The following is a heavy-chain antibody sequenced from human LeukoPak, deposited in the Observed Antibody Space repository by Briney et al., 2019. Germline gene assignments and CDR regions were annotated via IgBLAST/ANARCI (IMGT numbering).Heavy chain of an antibody. CDR1: GYSISSGYY. CDR2: IYHSGST. V-gene: IGHV4-38-2*02. Sequence: SETLSLTCTVSGYSISSGYYWGWIRQPPGKGLEWIGSIYHSGSTYYNPSLKSRVTISVDTSKNQFSLKLSSVTAAGTAVYYCARAATGGNSIGFFDSWGQGTLVTVSS. CDR3: ARAATGGNSIGFFDS. J-gene: IGHJ4*02. D-gene: IGHD4-23*01.